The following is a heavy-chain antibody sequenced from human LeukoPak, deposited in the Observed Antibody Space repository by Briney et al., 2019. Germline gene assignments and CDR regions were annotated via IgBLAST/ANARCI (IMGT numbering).Heavy chain of an antibody. CDR3: AIDTVYYDPPSY. CDR2: SDPENGKT. V-gene: IGHV1-24*01. CDR1: GYIFTELS. Sequence: GASVKVSCKVSGYIFTELSMHWVRQSPGKGPEWMGGSDPENGKTVYAQNFQGRVTMTEDTSADTAYMELSSLRSEDTAVYYCAIDTVYYDPPSYWGQGTLVTVSS. J-gene: IGHJ4*01. D-gene: IGHD3-16*01.